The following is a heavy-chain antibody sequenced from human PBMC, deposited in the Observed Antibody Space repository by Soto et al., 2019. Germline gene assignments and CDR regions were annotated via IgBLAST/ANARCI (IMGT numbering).Heavy chain of an antibody. CDR1: GYTFTRSG. CDR3: AKDGGADGYFGNWLDP. Sequence: APLKVACKAAGYTFTRSGISWGRKAPGQGPEWMGWISSYNGDTNYAQKFQGRVTITADESTTTANMELSGLRSDDTAVYYCAKDGGADGYFGNWLDPWGQGTLVTVSS. J-gene: IGHJ5*02. D-gene: IGHD5-12*01. V-gene: IGHV1-18*01. CDR2: ISSYNGDT.